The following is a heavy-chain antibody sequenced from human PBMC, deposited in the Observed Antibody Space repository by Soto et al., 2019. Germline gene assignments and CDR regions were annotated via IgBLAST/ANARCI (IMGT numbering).Heavy chain of an antibody. Sequence: QVQLVESGGGVVQPGRSLRLSCAASGFTFSSYGMHWVRQAPGKGLEWVAVIWYDGSNKYYADSVKGRFTISRDNSKNTLYLQMNGPRAEDTVVYCCARDAGVVVVVAATMDAFDIWGQGTMVTVSS. CDR2: IWYDGSNK. V-gene: IGHV3-33*01. J-gene: IGHJ3*02. CDR3: ARDAGVVVVVAATMDAFDI. CDR1: GFTFSSYG. D-gene: IGHD2-15*01.